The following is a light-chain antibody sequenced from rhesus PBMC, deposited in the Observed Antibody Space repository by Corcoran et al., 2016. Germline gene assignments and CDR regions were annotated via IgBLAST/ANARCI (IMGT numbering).Light chain of an antibody. V-gene: IGKV1-32*02. Sequence: DIQMSQSPSSLSASVGDRVTITCRASQGISSYLNWYQQKPGKAPKLLIYYANSLASGVPSRFSGSGTGTEFTLTISSLQPADFATYYCQQGNSNPWTFGQGTKVEIK. J-gene: IGKJ1*01. CDR2: YAN. CDR3: QQGNSNPWT. CDR1: QGISSY.